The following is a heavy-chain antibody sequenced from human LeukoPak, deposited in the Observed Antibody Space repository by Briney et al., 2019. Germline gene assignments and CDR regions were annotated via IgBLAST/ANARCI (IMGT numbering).Heavy chain of an antibody. D-gene: IGHD2-2*01. CDR3: SRDRHCIGSTCYGL. J-gene: IGHJ4*02. V-gene: IGHV3-48*01. CDR1: GFTFSSYS. Sequence: GGSLRLSCAASGFTFSSYSMNWVRQAPGKGLEWVSYISSSSSTIYYADSVKGRFTISRDNAKNSLYLQMNSLRAEDTAVYYCSRDRHCIGSTCYGLWGQGTRVTVSS. CDR2: ISSSSSTI.